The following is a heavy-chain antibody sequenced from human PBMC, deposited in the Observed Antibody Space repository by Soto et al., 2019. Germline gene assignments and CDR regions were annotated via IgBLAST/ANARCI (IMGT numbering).Heavy chain of an antibody. V-gene: IGHV2-5*02. Sequence: SGPTLVNPTQTLTLTCTFSGFSLSTSGVGVGWIRQPPGKALEWLALIYWDDDKRYSPSLKSRLTITKDTSKNQVVLTMTNMDPVDTATDYCAHSPRGLTTYFVDAFDIWGQGTMVTVSS. CDR1: GFSLSTSGVG. J-gene: IGHJ3*02. CDR2: IYWDDDK. D-gene: IGHD4-17*01. CDR3: AHSPRGLTTYFVDAFDI.